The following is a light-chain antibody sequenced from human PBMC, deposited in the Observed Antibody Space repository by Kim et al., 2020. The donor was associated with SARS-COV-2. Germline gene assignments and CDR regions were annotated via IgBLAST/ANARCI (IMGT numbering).Light chain of an antibody. Sequence: NFMLTQPHSVSESPGKTVTISCTRSSGSIARNYVQWYQQRPGSAPTTVIYENKQRPSGVPDRFSGSIDTSSNSASLTISGLKTEDEAVYYCQSYHTSNQVFGGGTQLTVL. J-gene: IGLJ3*02. CDR3: QSYHTSNQV. CDR1: SGSIARNY. V-gene: IGLV6-57*04. CDR2: ENK.